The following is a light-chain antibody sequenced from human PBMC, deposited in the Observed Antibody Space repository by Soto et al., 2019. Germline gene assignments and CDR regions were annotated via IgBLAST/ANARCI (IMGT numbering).Light chain of an antibody. V-gene: IGKV4-1*01. Sequence: DIVMTQSPDFLAVSLGERATINCKSSQSVLYSSNNKSYLAWFQQKPGQPTNLLIYCPSTREPGVPDRFSGIGAGKACPLTISSLQSEDVAVYYCQQYYSTPLTFGGGTKVEIK. CDR2: CPS. CDR1: QSVLYSSNNKSY. CDR3: QQYYSTPLT. J-gene: IGKJ4*01.